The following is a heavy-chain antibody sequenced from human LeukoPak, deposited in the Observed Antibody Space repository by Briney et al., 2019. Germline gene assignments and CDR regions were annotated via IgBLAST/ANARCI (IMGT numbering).Heavy chain of an antibody. CDR3: ARIYDSSGYYRGDDAFDI. J-gene: IGHJ3*02. CDR2: IYPSDSDT. CDR1: GYSFTSYW. Sequence: GESLKISCKGSGYSFTSYWIGWVRQMPGKGLEWMGIIYPSDSDTRYSPSFQGQVTISADKSISTAYLQWSSLKASDTAMYYCARIYDSSGYYRGDDAFDIWGQGTMVTVSS. V-gene: IGHV5-51*01. D-gene: IGHD3-22*01.